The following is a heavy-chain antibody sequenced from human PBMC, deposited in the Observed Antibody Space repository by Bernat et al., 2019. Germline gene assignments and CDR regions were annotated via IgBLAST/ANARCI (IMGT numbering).Heavy chain of an antibody. CDR2: ISPDGATT. Sequence: EVQLVESGGDLVQPGGSLRLSCVVSGFSLSNYWLHWVRQAPGKGLVWVSRISPDGATTNYADSVKGRFTVSRDNAKNSLFLQMNSLRAEDTAVYYCARDPEITMVRGPTGVYYFDYWGQGTLVTVSS. D-gene: IGHD3-10*01. CDR3: ARDPEITMVRGPTGVYYFDY. V-gene: IGHV3-74*01. CDR1: GFSLSNYW. J-gene: IGHJ4*02.